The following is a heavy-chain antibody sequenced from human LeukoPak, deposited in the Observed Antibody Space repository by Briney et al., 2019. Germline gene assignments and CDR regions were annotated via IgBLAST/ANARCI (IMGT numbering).Heavy chain of an antibody. Sequence: ASVKVPCKASDYTFTSYAINWVRQAPGQGLEWMGWISAYNGNTNYAQKFQDRVTMTTDTSTSTAYMELRSLTSDDTAIYYCARVAATVPSWGQGTLVTVSS. V-gene: IGHV1-18*01. D-gene: IGHD4-17*01. CDR1: DYTFTSYA. CDR3: ARVAATVPS. CDR2: ISAYNGNT. J-gene: IGHJ4*02.